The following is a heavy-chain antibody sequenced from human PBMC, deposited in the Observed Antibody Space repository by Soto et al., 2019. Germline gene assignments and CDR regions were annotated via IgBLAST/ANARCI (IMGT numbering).Heavy chain of an antibody. V-gene: IGHV1-69*01. J-gene: IGHJ6*02. CDR3: ARVMSSGWYYGMDV. CDR2: IIPIFGTA. D-gene: IGHD6-19*01. Sequence: QVQLVQSGAEVKKPGSSVKVSCKAFGGTFSSYAISWVRQAPGQGLEWMGGIIPIFGTANYAQKFQGRVTITADESTSTAYMELSSLRSEDTAVYYCARVMSSGWYYGMDVWGQGTTVTVSS. CDR1: GGTFSSYA.